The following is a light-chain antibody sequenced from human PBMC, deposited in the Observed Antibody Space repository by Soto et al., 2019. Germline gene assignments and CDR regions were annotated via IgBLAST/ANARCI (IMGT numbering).Light chain of an antibody. J-gene: IGKJ3*01. V-gene: IGKV3-11*01. CDR1: QSISIY. CDR3: HQRSTWPFT. CDR2: DAS. Sequence: IVLTQSPATLSLSPGERATLSCRASQSISIYLAWYQQKPDRAPRLLIYDASNRATGIPARFSGSGSGTDFTLTISSLEPEDFAVYYCHQRSTWPFTFGPGTKVDIK.